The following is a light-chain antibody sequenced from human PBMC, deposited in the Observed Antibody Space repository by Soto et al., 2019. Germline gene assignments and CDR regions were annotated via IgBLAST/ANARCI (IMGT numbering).Light chain of an antibody. CDR1: SSDVGSYNL. J-gene: IGLJ2*01. Sequence: QSALTQPASVSGSPGQSITISCTGNSSDVGSYNLVSWYQQHPGKAPKLMIYEDTKRPSGVSNRFSGSKSGNTASLTISGLQAEDEADYYCCSYAGSSTFVVFGGGTKVTVL. V-gene: IGLV2-23*02. CDR2: EDT. CDR3: CSYAGSSTFVV.